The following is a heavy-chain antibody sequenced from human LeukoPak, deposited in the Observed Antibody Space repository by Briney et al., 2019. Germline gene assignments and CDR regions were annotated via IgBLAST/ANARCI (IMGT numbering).Heavy chain of an antibody. CDR2: TSAYNGNT. CDR1: GGTFSSYA. Sequence: ASVKVSCKASGGTFSSYAISWVRQAPGQGLEWMGWTSAYNGNTNYAQKLQGRVTMTTDTSTSTAYMELRSLRSDDTAVYYCARWDIAVVLPHFDYWGQGTLVTVSS. V-gene: IGHV1-18*01. D-gene: IGHD6-19*01. CDR3: ARWDIAVVLPHFDY. J-gene: IGHJ4*02.